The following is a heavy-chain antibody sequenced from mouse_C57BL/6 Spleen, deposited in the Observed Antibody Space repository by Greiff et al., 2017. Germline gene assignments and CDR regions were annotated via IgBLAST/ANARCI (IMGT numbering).Heavy chain of an antibody. J-gene: IGHJ4*01. CDR3: ARDDYFYYYAMDY. CDR2: ISSGSSTI. D-gene: IGHD2-4*01. CDR1: GFTFSDYG. V-gene: IGHV5-17*01. Sequence: EVKVVESGGGLVKPGGSLKLSCAASGFTFSDYGMHWVRQAPEKGLEWVAYISSGSSTIYYADPVKGRFTISRDNDKNTLFLQMTSLRSEDTAMYYCARDDYFYYYAMDYWGQGTSVTVSS.